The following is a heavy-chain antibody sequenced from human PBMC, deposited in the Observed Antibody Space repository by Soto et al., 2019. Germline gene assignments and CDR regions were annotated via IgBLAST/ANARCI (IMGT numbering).Heavy chain of an antibody. CDR3: AKDLDDCSGGSCYSFLEDYYYYGMDV. D-gene: IGHD2-15*01. J-gene: IGHJ6*02. CDR2: ISYDGSNK. CDR1: GFTFSSYG. Sequence: GGSLRLSCAASGFTFSSYGMHWVRQAPGKGLEWVAVISYDGSNKYYADSVKGRFTISRDNSKNTLYLQMNSLRAEDTAVYYCAKDLDDCSGGSCYSFLEDYYYYGMDVWGQGTTVTVSS. V-gene: IGHV3-30*18.